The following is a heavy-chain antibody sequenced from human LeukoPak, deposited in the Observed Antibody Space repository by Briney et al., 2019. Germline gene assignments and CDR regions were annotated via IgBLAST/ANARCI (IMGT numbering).Heavy chain of an antibody. CDR3: ARVPTYYYDSSGYPDY. CDR1: GFTFSSYA. V-gene: IGHV3-23*01. Sequence: GGSLRLSCAASGFTFSSYAMSWVRQAPGKGLEWVSAISGSGGSTYYADSVKGRFTISRDNAKNSLYLQMNSLRAEDTAVYYCARVPTYYYDSSGYPDYWGQGTLVTVSS. D-gene: IGHD3-22*01. CDR2: ISGSGGST. J-gene: IGHJ4*02.